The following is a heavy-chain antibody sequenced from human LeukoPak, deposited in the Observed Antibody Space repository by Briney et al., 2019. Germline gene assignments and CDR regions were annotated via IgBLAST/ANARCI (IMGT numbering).Heavy chain of an antibody. CDR1: GGSISNGDYY. CDR2: IYYSGST. Sequence: SETLSLTCTVSGGSISNGDYYWSWIRQHPGKGLEWIGYIYYSGSTYYNPSLKSRVTISVDTSKNQFSLKLSSVTAADTAVYYCAREYYDILTGYWGAFDIWGQGTMVTVSS. CDR3: AREYYDILTGYWGAFDI. D-gene: IGHD3-9*01. J-gene: IGHJ3*02. V-gene: IGHV4-31*03.